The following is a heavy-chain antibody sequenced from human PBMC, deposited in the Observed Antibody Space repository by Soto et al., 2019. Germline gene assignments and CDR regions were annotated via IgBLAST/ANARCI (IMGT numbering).Heavy chain of an antibody. D-gene: IGHD3-22*01. J-gene: IGHJ4*02. Sequence: QVQLVESGGGVVQPGRSRRLSCAASGFTFSSYAMHWVRQAPGKGLEWVAVISYDGSNKYYADSVKGRFTISRDNSKNTLYLQMNSLRAEDTAVYYCAREGRYYYDSSGYFFDYWGQGTLVTVSS. V-gene: IGHV3-30-3*01. CDR2: ISYDGSNK. CDR3: AREGRYYYDSSGYFFDY. CDR1: GFTFSSYA.